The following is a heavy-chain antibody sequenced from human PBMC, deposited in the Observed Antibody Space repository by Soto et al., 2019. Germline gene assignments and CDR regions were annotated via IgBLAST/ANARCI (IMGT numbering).Heavy chain of an antibody. V-gene: IGHV1-18*01. J-gene: IGHJ3*02. CDR3: ARDGISGAEPFEI. CDR1: GYTFINYG. Sequence: QVQLVQSGAEVKMPGASVKVSCKASGYTFINYGISWVRQAPGQGLEWMGWISAYNGNLNYAQKIQGRVTMTTDASTTTAYMELRSLRSDDTAVYYCARDGISGAEPFEIWGQGTMVTFSS. D-gene: IGHD1-20*01. CDR2: ISAYNGNL.